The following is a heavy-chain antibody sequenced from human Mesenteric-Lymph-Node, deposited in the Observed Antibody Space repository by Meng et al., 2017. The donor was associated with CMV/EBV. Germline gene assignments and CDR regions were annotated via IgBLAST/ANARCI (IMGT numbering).Heavy chain of an antibody. J-gene: IGHJ4*02. D-gene: IGHD3-3*01. Sequence: TFSSYSMNWVRQAPGKGLEWVSSISSSSSYIYYADSVKGRFTISRDNAKNSLYLQMNSLRAEDTAVYYCARVDQRITIFGGPPSYDYWGQGTLVTVSS. CDR2: ISSSSSYI. CDR1: TFSSYS. CDR3: ARVDQRITIFGGPPSYDY. V-gene: IGHV3-21*01.